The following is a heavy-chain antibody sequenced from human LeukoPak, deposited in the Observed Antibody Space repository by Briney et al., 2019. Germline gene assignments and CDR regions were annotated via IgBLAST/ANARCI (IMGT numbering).Heavy chain of an antibody. J-gene: IGHJ4*02. V-gene: IGHV3-74*03. Sequence: GGSLRLSCAASGFTFSTYWMHWVRQAPGKGLVGVSRLNGDGTITAYADSVRGRFTITSDNDKNKMYLQMNSLRAEDNAAYYYARVVESTMRAPFDFWGQGMLVTVSS. CDR1: GFTFSTYW. CDR2: LNGDGTIT. CDR3: ARVVESTMRAPFDF. D-gene: IGHD1-26*01.